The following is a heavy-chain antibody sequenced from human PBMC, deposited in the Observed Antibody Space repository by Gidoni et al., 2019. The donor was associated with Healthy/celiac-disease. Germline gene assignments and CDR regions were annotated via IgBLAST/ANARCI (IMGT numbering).Heavy chain of an antibody. J-gene: IGHJ3*02. Sequence: QLQLQESGPGLVKPSETLSLTCTVSGGSISSSSYYWGWIRQPPGKGLEWIGSIYYSGSTYYNPSLKSRVTISVDTSKNQFSLKLSSVTAADTAVYYCASLADQSRGNDAFDIWGQGTMVTVSS. V-gene: IGHV4-39*01. CDR1: GGSISSSSYY. CDR2: IYYSGST. CDR3: ASLADQSRGNDAFDI. D-gene: IGHD6-13*01.